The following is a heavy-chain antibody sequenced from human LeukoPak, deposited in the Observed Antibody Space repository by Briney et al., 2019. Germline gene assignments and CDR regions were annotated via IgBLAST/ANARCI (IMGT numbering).Heavy chain of an antibody. CDR3: ARVQVLGTYDWFDP. CDR2: INSDGSFT. D-gene: IGHD4/OR15-4a*01. V-gene: IGHV3-74*01. Sequence: PRGSLRLSCAASEFIFSNYWMHWVRQAPGKGLVWVSRINSDGSFTSYADSVKGRFTISRDNAKNTLYLQMNSLRAEDTAIYYCARVQVLGTYDWFDPWGQGTLVTVSS. J-gene: IGHJ5*02. CDR1: EFIFSNYW.